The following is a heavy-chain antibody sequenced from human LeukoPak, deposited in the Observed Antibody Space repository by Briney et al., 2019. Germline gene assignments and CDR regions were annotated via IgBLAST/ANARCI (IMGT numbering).Heavy chain of an antibody. D-gene: IGHD2-2*02. CDR3: ARGPIALYEHWFDP. Sequence: SETLSLTCTVSGGSISSYYWSWIRQPPGKGLEWIGYTYYSGSTNYNPSLKSRVTISVDTSKNQFSLKLSSVTAADTAVYYCARGPIALYEHWFDPWGQGTLVTVSS. CDR1: GGSISSYY. V-gene: IGHV4-59*01. CDR2: TYYSGST. J-gene: IGHJ5*02.